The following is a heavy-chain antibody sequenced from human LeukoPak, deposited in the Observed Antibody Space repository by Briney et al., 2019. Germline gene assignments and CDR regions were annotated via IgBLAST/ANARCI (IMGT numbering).Heavy chain of an antibody. CDR3: TIELYYDALTGYYSPPFDY. D-gene: IGHD3-9*01. CDR2: TKSKIDGGTT. V-gene: IGHV3-15*01. J-gene: IGHJ4*02. CDR1: GFNFTNAW. Sequence: GSLRLSCAGSGFNFTNAWMSWVRQAPGKGLEWVGRTKSKIDGGTTDYGAPVKGRFTISRDDSKNKLYLQMNSLRIEDTAVYYCTIELYYDALTGYYSPPFDYWGQGTLVTVSS.